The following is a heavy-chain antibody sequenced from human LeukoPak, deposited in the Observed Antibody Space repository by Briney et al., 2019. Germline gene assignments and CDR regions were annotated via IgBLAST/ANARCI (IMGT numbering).Heavy chain of an antibody. CDR1: GYSISSGYY. V-gene: IGHV4-38-2*02. CDR2: IYHSGST. D-gene: IGHD3-10*01. Sequence: PSETLSLTCTVSGYSISSGYYWGWIRQPPGKGLEWIGSIYHSGSTYYNPSLKSRVTISVDTSKNQFSLKLSSVTAADTAVYYCARSGITMVRGVSMDVWGQGTTVTVSS. J-gene: IGHJ6*02. CDR3: ARSGITMVRGVSMDV.